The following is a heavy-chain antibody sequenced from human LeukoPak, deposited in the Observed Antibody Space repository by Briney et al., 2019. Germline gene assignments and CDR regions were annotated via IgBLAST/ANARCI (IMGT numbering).Heavy chain of an antibody. CDR1: GFTFSSYG. CDR2: VRYDGSNK. V-gene: IGHV3-30*02. D-gene: IGHD3-22*01. J-gene: IGHJ4*02. Sequence: GGSLRLSCAASGFTFSSYGMHWVRQAPGKGLEWVAFVRYDGSNKYYADSVKGRFTISRDNAKNSLYLQMNSLRAEDTAVYYCARDLSMIVYWGQGTLVTVSS. CDR3: ARDLSMIVY.